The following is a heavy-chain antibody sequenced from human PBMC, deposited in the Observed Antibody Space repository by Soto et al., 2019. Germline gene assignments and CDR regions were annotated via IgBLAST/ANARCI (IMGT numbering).Heavy chain of an antibody. V-gene: IGHV1-46*01. CDR3: TRGGIAVAGRGNYFDY. CDR2: INPSGGST. Sequence: ASVKVSCKASGSTFTSYYMHWVRQAPGQGLEWMGIINPSGGSTSYAQKFQGRVTMTRDTSTSTVYMELSSLRSEDTALYYCTRGGIAVAGRGNYFDYWGQGTLVTVSS. CDR1: GSTFTSYY. D-gene: IGHD6-19*01. J-gene: IGHJ4*02.